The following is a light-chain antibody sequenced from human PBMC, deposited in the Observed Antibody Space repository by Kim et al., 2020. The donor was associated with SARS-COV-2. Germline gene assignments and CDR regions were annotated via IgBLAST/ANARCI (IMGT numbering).Light chain of an antibody. J-gene: IGKJ4*01. V-gene: IGKV1-5*03. CDR3: QHYDSYPLT. CDR2: KAS. Sequence: SVGARVTITCRASQSISSWLAWYQQKPGKAPKLLSYKASSLQSVVPSRFSGSGSGTEFTLTISSLQPDDFATYYCQHYDSYPLTFGGGTKVDIK. CDR1: QSISSW.